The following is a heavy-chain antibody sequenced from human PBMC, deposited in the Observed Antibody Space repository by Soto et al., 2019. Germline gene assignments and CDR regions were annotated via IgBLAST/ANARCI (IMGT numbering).Heavy chain of an antibody. D-gene: IGHD4-17*01. CDR2: ISYDGSST. V-gene: IGHV3-30-3*01. CDR3: TRADPTVTLSVFDP. CDR1: GFIFRNYV. Sequence: QVQLVESGGGVVQPGRSLRLSCAASGFIFRNYVIHWVRQAPGKGLEWVALISYDGSSTYYADSVKGRFTISRDNSKNTLYLQMNSLSAEDTAVYYCTRADPTVTLSVFDPWGQGTLVTVSS. J-gene: IGHJ5*02.